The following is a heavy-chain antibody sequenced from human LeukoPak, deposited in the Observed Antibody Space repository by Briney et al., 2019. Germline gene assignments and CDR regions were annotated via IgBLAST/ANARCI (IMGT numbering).Heavy chain of an antibody. CDR3: TASYYYYYYMDV. CDR1: GFTFGNAW. CDR2: IKSKTDGGTT. J-gene: IGHJ6*03. V-gene: IGHV3-15*01. D-gene: IGHD2-2*01. Sequence: GGSLRLSCAASGFTFGNAWMSWVRQAPGKGLEWVGRIKSKTDGGTTDYAAPVKGRFTISRDDSKNTLYLQMNSLKTEDTAVYYCTASYYYYYYMDVWGKGTTVTVSS.